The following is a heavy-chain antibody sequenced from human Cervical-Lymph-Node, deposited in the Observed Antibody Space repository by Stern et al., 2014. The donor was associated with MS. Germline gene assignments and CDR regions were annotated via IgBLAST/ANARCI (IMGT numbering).Heavy chain of an antibody. CDR2: ISPDGRNY. CDR3: ARGTCSGGDCYSRYHYYGVDV. D-gene: IGHD2-21*02. Sequence: VQLVQSGGGVVQPGRSVRLSCAASGFGLSDPAMHWVRQAPGRGLEWAAVISPDGRNYNDAESGKGRFSISRDNSQNTLNLEMTSLGVEDTAVYYCARGTCSGGDCYSRYHYYGVDVWGQGTTVYVSS. CDR1: GFGLSDPA. V-gene: IGHV3-30*01. J-gene: IGHJ6*02.